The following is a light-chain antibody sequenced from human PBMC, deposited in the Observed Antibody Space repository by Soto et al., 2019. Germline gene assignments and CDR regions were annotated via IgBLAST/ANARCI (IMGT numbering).Light chain of an antibody. CDR1: QNIYSN. CDR3: QQYNTWPAEIT. J-gene: IGKJ5*01. CDR2: RAS. Sequence: IVMTQSPATLSVSPGERATLSCRASQNIYSNVAWYQQRPGQAPRLLIYRASTRATGIPARFSGSGSGTEFTLTISSLQSDDFATYYCQQYNTWPAEITFGQGTRLEIK. V-gene: IGKV3-15*01.